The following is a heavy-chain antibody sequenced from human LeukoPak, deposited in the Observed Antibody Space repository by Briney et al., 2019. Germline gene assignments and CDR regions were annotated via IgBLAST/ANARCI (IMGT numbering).Heavy chain of an antibody. J-gene: IGHJ5*02. CDR3: ARDPYDFWSGYSLVWFDP. V-gene: IGHV3-7*01. CDR2: IKGDGSEK. Sequence: GGSLRLSCAASGFTFSNYWLSWVRQAPGKGLEWVANIKGDGSEKFYVDSVKGRFTISRDNGNNSLYLQMNSLRAEDTAVYYCARDPYDFWSGYSLVWFDPWGQGTLVTVSS. CDR1: GFTFSNYW. D-gene: IGHD3-3*01.